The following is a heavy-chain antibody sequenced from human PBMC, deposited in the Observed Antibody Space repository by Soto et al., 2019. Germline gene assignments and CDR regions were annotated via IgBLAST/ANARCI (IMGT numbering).Heavy chain of an antibody. V-gene: IGHV1-18*01. Sequence: QVQLVQSGVEMKKPGASVKVSCKASGYTFTNYGISWVRQAPGQGLEWMGWISAYNGNTNYAQKFQDRVTMTTETSTSTAYMELRSLISDDTAVYYCARDRSSSSLWGQGTLVTVS. CDR3: ARDRSSSSL. CDR2: ISAYNGNT. CDR1: GYTFTNYG. J-gene: IGHJ4*02. D-gene: IGHD6-6*01.